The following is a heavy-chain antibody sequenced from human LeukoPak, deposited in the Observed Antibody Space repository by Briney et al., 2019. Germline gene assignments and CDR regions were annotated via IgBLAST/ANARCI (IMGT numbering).Heavy chain of an antibody. CDR3: ARSKGAHYYYYGMDV. V-gene: IGHV4-59*01. D-gene: IGHD3-16*01. CDR1: DDSISSYY. Sequence: PSETLSLTCTVSDDSISSYYWSWIRQPPGKGLEWIGYIYYSGSTDYNPSLKSRVTMSVDTSKNQLSLKLSSVSAADTAVHYCARSKGAHYYYYGMDVWGQGTTVTVSS. CDR2: IYYSGST. J-gene: IGHJ6*02.